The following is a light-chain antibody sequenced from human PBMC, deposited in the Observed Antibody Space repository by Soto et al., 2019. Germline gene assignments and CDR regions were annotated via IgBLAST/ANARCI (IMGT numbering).Light chain of an antibody. CDR2: DVT. CDR3: CSYTRSSPLSVV. V-gene: IGLV2-14*01. CDR1: SSDVGNYNY. Sequence: QSVLTQPASVSGSPGQSITISCTGTSSDVGNYNYISWYQQYPGKAPKLLIYDVTNRPSGLSNRFSGSKSGNTASLTISGLQAEDEADYYCCSYTRSSPLSVVFGGGTQLTVL. J-gene: IGLJ2*01.